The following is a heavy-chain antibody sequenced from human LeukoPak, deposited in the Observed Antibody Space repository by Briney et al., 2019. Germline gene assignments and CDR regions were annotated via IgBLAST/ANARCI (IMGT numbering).Heavy chain of an antibody. V-gene: IGHV3-7*04. CDR2: IKEDGSDK. D-gene: IGHD6-6*01. CDR1: GFTFSSNW. J-gene: IGHJ3*02. CDR3: ARGGIITSYAFEI. Sequence: GGSLRLSCAASGFTFSSNWMSWVRQAPGKGLEWVASIKEDGSDKYYVDSVKGRFTISRDNAKNSLDLQMNSLRVDDTAVYYCARGGIITSYAFEIWGQGTMVTVSS.